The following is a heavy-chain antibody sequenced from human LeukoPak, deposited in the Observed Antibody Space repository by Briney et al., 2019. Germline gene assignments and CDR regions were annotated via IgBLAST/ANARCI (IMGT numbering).Heavy chain of an antibody. CDR1: GGSFSGYY. D-gene: IGHD2-2*01. Sequence: PSETLSLTCAVYGGSFSGYYWSWIRQPPGKGLEWIGEINHSGSTNYNPSLKSRVTISVDTSKNQFSLKLSSVTAADTAVYYCARAPIKYCSSTSCYAYYYYYYMDVWGKGTTVTVSS. V-gene: IGHV4-34*01. CDR2: INHSGST. J-gene: IGHJ6*03. CDR3: ARAPIKYCSSTSCYAYYYYYYMDV.